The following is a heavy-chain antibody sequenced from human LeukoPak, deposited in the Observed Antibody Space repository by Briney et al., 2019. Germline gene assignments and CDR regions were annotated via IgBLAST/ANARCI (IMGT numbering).Heavy chain of an antibody. CDR1: GFTFSSYA. J-gene: IGHJ4*02. V-gene: IGHV3-23*01. CDR3: AKLPHYYDSSGYPAY. D-gene: IGHD3-22*01. Sequence: PGGSLRLSCAASGFTFSSYAMSWVRQDPGKGLEWVSAISGSGGSTYYADSVKGRFTISRDNSKNTLYLQMNSLRAEDTAVYYCAKLPHYYDSSGYPAYWGQGTLVTVSS. CDR2: ISGSGGST.